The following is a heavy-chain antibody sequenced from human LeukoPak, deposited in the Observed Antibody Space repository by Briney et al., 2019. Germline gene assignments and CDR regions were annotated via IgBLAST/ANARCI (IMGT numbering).Heavy chain of an antibody. CDR1: GFTFREHW. Sequence: GGSLRLSCAASGFTFREHWTSWVRQAPGKGLERVANIKQDGSEKYYVDSVKGRFTTSTDNAENSLYLQMNSVRAEDTAVYYCARRQCIGGRCVSVFYCGGQGTLVTVSS. CDR2: IKQDGSEK. CDR3: ARRQCIGGRCVSVFYC. D-gene: IGHD2-15*01. J-gene: IGHJ4*02. V-gene: IGHV3-7*01.